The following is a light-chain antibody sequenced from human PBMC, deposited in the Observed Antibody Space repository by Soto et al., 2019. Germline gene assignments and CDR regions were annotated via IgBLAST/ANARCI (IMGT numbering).Light chain of an antibody. CDR1: QSVSNNY. CDR3: QQYAASPRT. J-gene: IGKJ1*01. CDR2: GAS. V-gene: IGKV3-20*01. Sequence: EVVLTQSPGTLSLSPRERAILSCRASQSVSNNYLAWYQHKPGQAPRLLIYGASNRAPGIPDRFSGSGSGPDFTLTISRLEPEDFAVYYCQQYAASPRTFGQGTLVEVK.